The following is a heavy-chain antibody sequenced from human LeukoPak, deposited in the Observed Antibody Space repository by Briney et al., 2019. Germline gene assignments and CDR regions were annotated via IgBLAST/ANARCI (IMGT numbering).Heavy chain of an antibody. D-gene: IGHD3-22*01. Sequence: PGGSLRLSCAASGFIFSDYNMSWVRQAPGEGLEWVSYITNIVGTVYYADSVKGRFTISRDNAKNSLYLQMNSLRAEDTAVYYCARDGDYYDSSGYEGYFQHWGQGTLVTVSS. J-gene: IGHJ1*01. CDR3: ARDGDYYDSSGYEGYFQH. CDR2: ITNIVGTV. CDR1: GFIFSDYN. V-gene: IGHV3-11*04.